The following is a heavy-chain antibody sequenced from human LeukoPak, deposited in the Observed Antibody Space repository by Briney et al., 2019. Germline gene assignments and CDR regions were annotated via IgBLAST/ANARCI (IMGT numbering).Heavy chain of an antibody. CDR1: GGSFSGYY. CDR3: ARQIVVVPAAIKWFDP. V-gene: IGHV4-34*01. CDR2: INHSGST. J-gene: IGHJ5*02. D-gene: IGHD2-2*01. Sequence: SETLSLTCAVYGGSFSGYYWSWIRQPPGKGLEWIGEINHSGSTNYNPSLKSRVTMSVDTSKNQFSLKLSSVTAADAAVYYCARQIVVVPAAIKWFDPWGQGTLVTVSS.